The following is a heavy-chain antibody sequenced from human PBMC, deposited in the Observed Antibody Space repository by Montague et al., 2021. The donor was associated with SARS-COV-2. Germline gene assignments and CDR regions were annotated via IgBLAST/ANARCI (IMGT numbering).Heavy chain of an antibody. D-gene: IGHD1-20*01. Sequence: SETLSLTCTVPGGFISSSYWSWIRQPPGKGLEWIGHIYHSGNTNYNPSLKSRVTIPVDTSMNQFSLSLSSMTAADTAVYFCARDLLPPRTAIITNFFGLDVWGQGTTVTVSS. CDR3: ARDLLPPRTAIITNFFGLDV. CDR2: IYHSGNT. CDR1: GGFISSSY. V-gene: IGHV4-59*01. J-gene: IGHJ6*02.